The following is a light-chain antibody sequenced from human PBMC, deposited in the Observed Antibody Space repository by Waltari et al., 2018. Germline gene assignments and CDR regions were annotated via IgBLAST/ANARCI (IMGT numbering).Light chain of an antibody. Sequence: NFMLTQPHSVSESPGKTVTISCTGSSGSIASNYVQWYQQRPGSAPTTVIYEDNQRPSGVPDRFSGAIDISSNAASLTSSGLKTEDEADYYCQSYDSSLWVFGGGTKLTVL. V-gene: IGLV6-57*02. J-gene: IGLJ3*02. CDR3: QSYDSSLWV. CDR1: SGSIASNY. CDR2: EDN.